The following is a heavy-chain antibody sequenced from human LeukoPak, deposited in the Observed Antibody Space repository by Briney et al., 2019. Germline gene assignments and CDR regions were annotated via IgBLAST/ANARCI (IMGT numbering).Heavy chain of an antibody. CDR2: INPNSGGT. J-gene: IGHJ4*02. CDR3: ARGRFGELLFSFDY. Sequence: GASVKVSCRASGYTFTGYYMHWVRQAPGQGLEWMGWINPNSGGTNYAQKFQGRVTMTRDTSISTAYMELSRLRSDDTAVYYCARGRFGELLFSFDYWGQGTLVTVSS. V-gene: IGHV1-2*02. D-gene: IGHD3-10*01. CDR1: GYTFTGYY.